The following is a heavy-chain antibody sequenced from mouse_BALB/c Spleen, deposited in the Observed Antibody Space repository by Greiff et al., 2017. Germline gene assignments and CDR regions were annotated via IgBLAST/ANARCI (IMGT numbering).Heavy chain of an antibody. D-gene: IGHD1-1*01. Sequence: EVKLVESGPELEKPGASVKISCKASGYSFTGYNMNWVKQSNGKSLEWIGNIDPYYGGTSYNQKFKGKATLTVDKSSSTAYMQLKSLTSEDSAVYYCARGDGNYGSSYVDWFAYWGQGTLVTVSA. J-gene: IGHJ3*01. V-gene: IGHV1-39*01. CDR2: IDPYYGGT. CDR1: GYSFTGYN. CDR3: ARGDGNYGSSYVDWFAY.